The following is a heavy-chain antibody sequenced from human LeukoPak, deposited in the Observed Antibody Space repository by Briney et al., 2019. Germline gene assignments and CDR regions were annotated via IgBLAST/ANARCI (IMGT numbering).Heavy chain of an antibody. D-gene: IGHD3-9*01. CDR2: IKQDGSEK. CDR1: GFTLSSYE. V-gene: IGHV3-7*03. J-gene: IGHJ6*02. CDR3: ARGYFDWAPRDYGMDV. Sequence: QAGGSLRLSCAVSGFTLSSYEMNWVRQAPGKGLVWVANIKQDGSEKYYVDSVKGRFTISRDNAKNSLYLQMNSLRAEDTAVYYCARGYFDWAPRDYGMDVGGQGTTVTVSS.